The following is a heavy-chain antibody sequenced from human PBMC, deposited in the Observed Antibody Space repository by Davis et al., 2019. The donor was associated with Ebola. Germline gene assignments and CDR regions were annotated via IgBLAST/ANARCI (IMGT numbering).Heavy chain of an antibody. CDR2: ISSSSSTI. Sequence: GGSLRLSCAASGFTFSSHAMNWVRQAPGKGLEWVSYISSSSSTIYYADSVKGRFTISRDNAKNSLYLQMNSLRAEDTAVYYCARAGLRMDYWGQGTLVTVSS. CDR3: ARAGLRMDY. D-gene: IGHD4-17*01. V-gene: IGHV3-48*04. CDR1: GFTFSSHA. J-gene: IGHJ4*02.